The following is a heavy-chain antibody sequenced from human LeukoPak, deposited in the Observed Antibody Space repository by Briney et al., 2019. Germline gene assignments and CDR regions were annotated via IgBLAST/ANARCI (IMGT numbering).Heavy chain of an antibody. CDR2: IASDGDT. CDR3: ANEAHRHLDLHN. V-gene: IGHV3-23*01. Sequence: GGSLRLSCAASGFTLRHFAMNLVRQAPGKGLEWVSSIASDGDTFYADAVKGRFTISRDISENTLHLQMNSLRADDTALYFCANEAHRHLDLHNWGQGTLVTVS. CDR1: GFTLRHFA. J-gene: IGHJ4*02.